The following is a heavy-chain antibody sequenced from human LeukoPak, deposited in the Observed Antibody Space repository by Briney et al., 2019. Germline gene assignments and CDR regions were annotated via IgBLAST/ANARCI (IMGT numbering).Heavy chain of an antibody. D-gene: IGHD2-2*01. V-gene: IGHV3-9*01. Sequence: GGSLRLSCAASGFTFDDYDMHWVRQAPGKGLEWVSGISWNGGGVGYAASVKGRFTISRDNAKKSLYLQMNSLRPEDTALYYCAKGDCGSSSCTRLDNWGQGTLVTVSS. CDR2: ISWNGGGV. CDR3: AKGDCGSSSCTRLDN. CDR1: GFTFDDYD. J-gene: IGHJ4*02.